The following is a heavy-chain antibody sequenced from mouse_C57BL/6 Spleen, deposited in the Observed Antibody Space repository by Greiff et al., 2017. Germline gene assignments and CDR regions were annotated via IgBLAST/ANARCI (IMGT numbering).Heavy chain of an antibody. CDR2: INPSNGGT. CDR1: TSYW. D-gene: IGHD1-1*01. J-gene: IGHJ2*01. V-gene: IGHV1-53*01. Sequence: QVQLQQPGTELVKPGASVKLSFTSYWMHWVKQRPGQGLEWIGNINPSNGGTNYNEKFKSKATLTVDKSSSTAYMQLSILTSEDSAVYYCARGYGSSFDYWGQGTTLTVSS. CDR3: ARGYGSSFDY.